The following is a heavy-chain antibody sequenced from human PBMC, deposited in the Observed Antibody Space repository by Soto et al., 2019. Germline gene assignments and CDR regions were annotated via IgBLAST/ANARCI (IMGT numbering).Heavy chain of an antibody. CDR1: GGSISSYY. D-gene: IGHD4-17*01. J-gene: IGHJ3*02. Sequence: QVQLQESGPGLVKPSETLSLTCTVSGGSISSYYWSWIRQPPGKGLEWIGYIYYSGSTNYNPSLNSRVTISVDTSKNQFSLKLSSVTAADTAVYYCAREDYGDYGLGAFDIWGQGTMVTVSS. V-gene: IGHV4-59*01. CDR2: IYYSGST. CDR3: AREDYGDYGLGAFDI.